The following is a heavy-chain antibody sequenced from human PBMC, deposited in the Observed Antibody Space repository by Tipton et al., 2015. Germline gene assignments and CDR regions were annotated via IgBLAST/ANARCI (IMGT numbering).Heavy chain of an antibody. Sequence: SLRLSCAASGFTFKNAGMHWVRQAPGKGLEWVAVIWYDGSNQYYADSVKGRFTVSRDNSKNILYLQMNSLRAEDTAVYYCARDIRGGEDYWGQGTLVTVSS. CDR1: GFTFKNAG. CDR2: IWYDGSNQ. V-gene: IGHV3-33*01. J-gene: IGHJ4*02. D-gene: IGHD3-16*01. CDR3: ARDIRGGEDY.